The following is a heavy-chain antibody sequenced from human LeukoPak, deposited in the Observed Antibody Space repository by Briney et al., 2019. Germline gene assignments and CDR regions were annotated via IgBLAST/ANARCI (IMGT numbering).Heavy chain of an antibody. CDR1: GFTVSSNY. Sequence: GGSLRLSCAASGFTVSSNYMSWVHQAPGKGLEWVSVIYSGGSTYYADSVKGRFTISRDNSKNTLYLQMNSLRAEDTAVYYCARGTSDYDFWSGYYLDYWGQGTLVTVSS. CDR2: IYSGGST. J-gene: IGHJ4*02. V-gene: IGHV3-53*01. D-gene: IGHD3-3*01. CDR3: ARGTSDYDFWSGYYLDY.